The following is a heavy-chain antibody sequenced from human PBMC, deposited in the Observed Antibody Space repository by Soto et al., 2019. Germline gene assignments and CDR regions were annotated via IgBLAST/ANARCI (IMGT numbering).Heavy chain of an antibody. J-gene: IGHJ5*02. Sequence: QAQLQESGPGLVKPSETLSLTCTVSGGSVSSGSYYWSWIRPAPGKGLEWLGYIYDSGTTNYNPPLTSRVTRSVDTSNNPVSLRLRTVTAAHTDVSYVDIEERGYGEGVWYSSWGQGTLVTVSS. CDR3: DIEERGYGEGVWYSS. CDR2: IYDSGTT. D-gene: IGHD2-15*01. V-gene: IGHV4-61*01. CDR1: GGSVSSGSYY.